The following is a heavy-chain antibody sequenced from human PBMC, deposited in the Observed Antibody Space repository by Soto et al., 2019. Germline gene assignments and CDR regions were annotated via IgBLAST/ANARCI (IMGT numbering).Heavy chain of an antibody. CDR3: ATEVRSSRYDIGLYSKYWYFDL. CDR1: GGSITSGAHS. D-gene: IGHD2-15*01. V-gene: IGHV4-30-2*01. Sequence: SETLSLTCAVSGGSITSGAHSWSWIRQPPGKGLEWIGYIFHSGSTYFNPSLERRVTISMDRSKNSFSLKLTSVTAADTAVYYCATEVRSSRYDIGLYSKYWYFDLWGHGTPVTVSS. CDR2: IFHSGST. J-gene: IGHJ2*01.